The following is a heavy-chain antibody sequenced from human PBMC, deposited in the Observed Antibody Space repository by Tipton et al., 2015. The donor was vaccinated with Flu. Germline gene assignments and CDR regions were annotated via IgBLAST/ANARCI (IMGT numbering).Heavy chain of an antibody. CDR2: ISDSGANT. V-gene: IGHV3-23*01. D-gene: IGHD5-18*01. Sequence: SLRLSCAASGFTFSTCAMSWVRQAPGKGLEWVSTISDSGANTHYADSAKGRFTISRDNSRSTLYLQMNSLRAEDTALYYCARDVLGDRTPMFDYWGQGTLATVSS. J-gene: IGHJ4*02. CDR3: ARDVLGDRTPMFDY. CDR1: GFTFSTCA.